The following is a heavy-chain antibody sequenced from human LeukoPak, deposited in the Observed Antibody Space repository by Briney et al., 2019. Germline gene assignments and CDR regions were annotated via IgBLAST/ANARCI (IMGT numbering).Heavy chain of an antibody. CDR2: INPDGSSS. CDR1: GFTFSSSV. D-gene: IGHD4-17*01. CDR3: VRQAVSGDSGIAY. J-gene: IGHJ4*02. Sequence: PGGSLRLSCVASGFTFSSSVMAWVRQAPDKGLEWVSRINPDGSSSNYADSVKGRFTMSRDNAKSMVYLQMDGLRAEDTAVFSCVRQAVSGDSGIAYWGRGVLVTVSS. V-gene: IGHV3-74*01.